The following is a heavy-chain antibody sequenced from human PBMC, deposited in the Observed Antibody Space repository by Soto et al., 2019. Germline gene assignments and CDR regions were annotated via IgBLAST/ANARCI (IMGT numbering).Heavy chain of an antibody. Sequence: SETLSLTCTVSGGSISSGGYYWSWIRQHPGKGLEWIGYIYYSGSTYYNPSLKSRVTISVDTSKNQFSLKLSSVTAADTAVYYCARGRASMVRGVIISNWFDPWGQGTLVTVSS. CDR3: ARGRASMVRGVIISNWFDP. CDR1: GGSISSGGYY. V-gene: IGHV4-31*03. CDR2: IYYSGST. J-gene: IGHJ5*02. D-gene: IGHD3-10*01.